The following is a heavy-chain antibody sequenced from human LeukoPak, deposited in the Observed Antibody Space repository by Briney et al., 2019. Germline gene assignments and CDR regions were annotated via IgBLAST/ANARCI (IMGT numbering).Heavy chain of an antibody. CDR1: GFTFSDYY. D-gene: IGHD4-23*01. J-gene: IGHJ6*03. CDR2: ISSSGSTI. V-gene: IGHV3-11*04. Sequence: GGSLRLSCAASGFTFSDYYMSWIRQAPGKGLEWVSYISSSGSTIYYADSVKGRFAISRDNAKNSLYLQMNSLRVEDTAVYYCARGGYGGNVIRDYMDVWGKGTTVTVSS. CDR3: ARGGYGGNVIRDYMDV.